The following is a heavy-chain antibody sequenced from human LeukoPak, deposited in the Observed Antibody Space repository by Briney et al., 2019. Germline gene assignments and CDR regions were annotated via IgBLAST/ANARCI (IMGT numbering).Heavy chain of an antibody. Sequence: PGGSLRLSCAASGSTFSSYGMHWVRQAPGKGLEWVGFIRYDGSNKYYADSVKGRFTISRDNSKNTMYLQMNSLRAEGTAVYYCARGESHYFDYWGQGTLVTVSS. CDR3: ARGESHYFDY. J-gene: IGHJ4*02. V-gene: IGHV3-30*02. CDR2: IRYDGSNK. CDR1: GSTFSSYG.